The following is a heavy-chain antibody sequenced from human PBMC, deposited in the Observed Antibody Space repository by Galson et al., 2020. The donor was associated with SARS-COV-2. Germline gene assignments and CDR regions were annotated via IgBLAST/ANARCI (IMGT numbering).Heavy chain of an antibody. CDR1: GGSISSYY. Sequence: SQTLSLTCTVSGGSISSYYWSWIRQPPGKGLEWIGYIYYSGSTNYNPSLKSRVTILVDTSKNQFSLKLSSVTAADTAVYYCAGGPELLRFLGWYHYYYGMDVWGQGTTVTVSS. CDR2: IYYSGST. D-gene: IGHD3-3*01. CDR3: AGGPELLRFLGWYHYYYGMDV. J-gene: IGHJ6*02. V-gene: IGHV4-59*01.